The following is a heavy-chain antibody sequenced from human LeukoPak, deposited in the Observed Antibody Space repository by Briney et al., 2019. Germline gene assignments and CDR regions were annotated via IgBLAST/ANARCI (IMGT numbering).Heavy chain of an antibody. CDR3: AKEFSATPRAAAQTGDAFDV. D-gene: IGHD7-27*01. J-gene: IGHJ3*01. Sequence: GRSLRLSCAASGFSFNNYGIHWVRQAPGKGLEWVTFMQYDGSDKFYADSVKGRFTISRDNSKNTLYLQMNSLRAEDTAVYYCAKEFSATPRAAAQTGDAFDVWGQGTMVTVSS. V-gene: IGHV3-30*02. CDR1: GFSFNNYG. CDR2: MQYDGSDK.